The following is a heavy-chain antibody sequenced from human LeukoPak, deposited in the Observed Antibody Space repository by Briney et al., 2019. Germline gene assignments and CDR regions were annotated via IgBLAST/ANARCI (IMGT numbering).Heavy chain of an antibody. CDR3: ARRLTQYDCFDP. J-gene: IGHJ5*02. CDR1: GDSVSSNSVT. V-gene: IGHV6-1*01. Sequence: SQTLSLTCAISGDSVSSNSVTWNWIRQSPSRGLEWLGRTYYRSTWYNDYAVSVRGRITVSPDTSKNQFSLHLNSVTPEDTAVYYCARRLTQYDCFDPWGQGILVTVSS. CDR2: TYYRSTWYN. D-gene: IGHD2-2*01.